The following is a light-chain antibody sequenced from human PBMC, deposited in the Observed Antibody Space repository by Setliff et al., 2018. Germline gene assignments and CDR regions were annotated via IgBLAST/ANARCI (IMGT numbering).Light chain of an antibody. J-gene: IGLJ1*01. Sequence: QSVLTQPPSASGSPGQSVTISCTGTSSDVGGNKFVSWYQHHPGKAPKLIIYEVNQRPSGVPDRFSGSKSGNTASLTVSGLQAEDEADYYCSSYAGSNNFCVFGTGTKVTVL. CDR3: SSYAGSNNFCV. CDR1: SSDVGGNKF. V-gene: IGLV2-8*01. CDR2: EVN.